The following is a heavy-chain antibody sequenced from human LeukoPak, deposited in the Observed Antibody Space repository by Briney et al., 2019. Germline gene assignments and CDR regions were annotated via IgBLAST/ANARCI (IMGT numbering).Heavy chain of an antibody. D-gene: IGHD5-24*01. CDR2: IYYSGST. Sequence: SETLSLTCTVSGGSISSSSYYWGWIPQPPGKGLEWIGSIYYSGSTYYNPSLKSRVTISVDTSKNQFSLKLSSVTAADTAVYYCARDHRKRWLQLSHYYYGMDVWGQGTTVTVSS. J-gene: IGHJ6*02. CDR1: GGSISSSSYY. V-gene: IGHV4-39*07. CDR3: ARDHRKRWLQLSHYYYGMDV.